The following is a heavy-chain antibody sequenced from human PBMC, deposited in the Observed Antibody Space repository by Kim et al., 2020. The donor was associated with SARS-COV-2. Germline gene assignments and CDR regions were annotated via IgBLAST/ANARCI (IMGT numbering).Heavy chain of an antibody. CDR2: ISGSGGST. J-gene: IGHJ4*02. CDR1: GFTFSSYA. V-gene: IGHV3-23*01. Sequence: GGSLRLSCAASGFTFSSYAMSWFRQAPGKGLEWVSAISGSGGSTYYADSVKGRFTISRDNSKNTLYLQMNSLRAEDTAVYYCASPYYDSSGYYYGGFDYWGQGTLVTVSS. CDR3: ASPYYDSSGYYYGGFDY. D-gene: IGHD3-22*01.